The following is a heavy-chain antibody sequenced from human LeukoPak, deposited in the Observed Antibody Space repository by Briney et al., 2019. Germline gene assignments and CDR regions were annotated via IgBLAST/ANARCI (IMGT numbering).Heavy chain of an antibody. Sequence: TLSLTCTVSGGSISSGGYYWSWIRQHPGKGLEWIGYIYYSGSTYYNPSLKSRVTISVDTSKNQFSLKLSSVTAADTAVYYCARAGIVVVPAAIGFDPWGQGTLVTVSS. CDR3: ARAGIVVVPAAIGFDP. D-gene: IGHD2-2*01. V-gene: IGHV4-31*03. J-gene: IGHJ5*02. CDR1: GGSISSGGYY. CDR2: IYYSGST.